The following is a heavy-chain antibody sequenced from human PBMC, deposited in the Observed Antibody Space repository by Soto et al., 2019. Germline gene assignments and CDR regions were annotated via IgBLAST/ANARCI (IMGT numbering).Heavy chain of an antibody. J-gene: IGHJ4*02. V-gene: IGHV1-8*01. CDR2: MNPNAGNS. CDR3: ARRAETNGWNGFGADKYYFDF. Sequence: ASVKVSCKASGYTFTSYDIYWVRQATGQGLEWMGWMNPNAGNSGYAQKFQGRVTVTSDTSINTVYMELSSLRSEDTAVYYCARRAETNGWNGFGADKYYFDFWGQGTLVTVSS. CDR1: GYTFTSYD. D-gene: IGHD1-1*01.